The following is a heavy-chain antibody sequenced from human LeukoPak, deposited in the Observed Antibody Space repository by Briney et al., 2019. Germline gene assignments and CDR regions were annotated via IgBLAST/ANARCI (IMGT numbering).Heavy chain of an antibody. Sequence: PSQTLSLTCTVSGGSISSGSYYWSWIRQPAGQGLEWIGRIYTSGSTNYNPSLKSRVTISVDTSKNQFSLKLSSVTAADTAVYYCASSKYDFWSGYYKDYWGQGTLVTVSS. V-gene: IGHV4-61*02. CDR3: ASSKYDFWSGYYKDY. CDR2: IYTSGST. CDR1: GGSISSGSYY. J-gene: IGHJ4*02. D-gene: IGHD3-3*01.